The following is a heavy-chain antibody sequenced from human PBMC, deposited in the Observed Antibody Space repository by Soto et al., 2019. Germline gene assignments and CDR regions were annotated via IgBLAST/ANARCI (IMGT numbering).Heavy chain of an antibody. CDR2: IIPILGIA. J-gene: IGHJ4*02. CDR3: ARNHLTTVTTIDY. Sequence: SVKVSCKASGGTFSSYTISWVRQAPGQGLEWMGRIIPILGIANYAQKFQGRVTITADKSTSTAYMELSSLRSEDTAVYYCARNHLTTVTTIDYWGQGTLVTVSS. D-gene: IGHD4-17*01. V-gene: IGHV1-69*02. CDR1: GGTFSSYT.